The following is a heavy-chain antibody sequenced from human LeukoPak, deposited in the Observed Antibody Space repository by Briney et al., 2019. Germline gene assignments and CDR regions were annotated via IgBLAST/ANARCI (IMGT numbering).Heavy chain of an antibody. D-gene: IGHD5-12*01. J-gene: IGHJ4*02. CDR2: IYTSGST. V-gene: IGHV4-4*07. Sequence: SETLSLTCTVSGGSISRYYWSWIRQPAGKGLEWIGRIYTSGSTNYNPSLKSRVTMSVDTSKNQFSLKLSSVTAADTAVYYCAREGGYSGYETGFDYWGQGTPVTVSS. CDR1: GGSISRYY. CDR3: AREGGYSGYETGFDY.